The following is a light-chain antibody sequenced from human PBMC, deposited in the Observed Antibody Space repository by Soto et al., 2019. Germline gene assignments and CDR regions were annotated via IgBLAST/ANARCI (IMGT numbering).Light chain of an antibody. Sequence: EIVMMQSPAPLSVFPGERTTLSCRASQSISTNLAWYQQKPGQAPRLLIYGASARSTGIPARFSGSWSGTEFTLTISSVQSEDFAVYYCHQYNNWPPYTFGQGTKLEIK. J-gene: IGKJ2*01. V-gene: IGKV3-15*01. CDR1: QSISTN. CDR2: GAS. CDR3: HQYNNWPPYT.